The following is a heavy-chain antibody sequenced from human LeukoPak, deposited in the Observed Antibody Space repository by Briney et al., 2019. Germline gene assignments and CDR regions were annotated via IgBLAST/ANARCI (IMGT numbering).Heavy chain of an antibody. D-gene: IGHD6-13*01. CDR1: GYTLTSYG. Sequence: ASVKVSCKASGYTLTSYGISWVRQAPGQGLEWMGWISAYNGNTNYAQKLQGRVTMTTDTSTSTAYMELRSLRSDDTAVYYCARYIAAAGTAWYYFDYWGQGTLVTVSS. CDR2: ISAYNGNT. J-gene: IGHJ4*02. CDR3: ARYIAAAGTAWYYFDY. V-gene: IGHV1-18*04.